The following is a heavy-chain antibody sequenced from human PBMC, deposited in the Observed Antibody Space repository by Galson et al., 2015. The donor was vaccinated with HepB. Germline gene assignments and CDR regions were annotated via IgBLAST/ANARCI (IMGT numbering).Heavy chain of an antibody. Sequence: SLRLSCAASGFTFSSYAMSWVRQAPGKGLEWVSAISGSGGSTYYADSVKGRFTISRDNSKNTLYLQMNSLRAEDTAVYYCAKDPVGATTFDYWGQGTLVTVSS. V-gene: IGHV3-23*01. D-gene: IGHD1-26*01. CDR2: ISGSGGST. J-gene: IGHJ4*02. CDR1: GFTFSSYA. CDR3: AKDPVGATTFDY.